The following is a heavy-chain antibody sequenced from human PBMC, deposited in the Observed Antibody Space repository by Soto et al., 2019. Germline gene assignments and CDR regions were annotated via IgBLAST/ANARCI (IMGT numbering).Heavy chain of an antibody. CDR1: GYTFTSYG. V-gene: IGHV1-18*01. D-gene: IGHD1-1*01. CDR2: ISGHNGNT. Sequence: QVQLVQSGAEAKKPGASVKVSCKTSGYTFTSYGISWVRQAPGQGLEWIGWISGHNGNTNYAQKLQGRVTMTTDTSTSTAYMELRSLRYDDTAVYYCARDERYKWNDGGCSDPWGKGTRVTV. J-gene: IGHJ5*02. CDR3: ARDERYKWNDGGCSDP.